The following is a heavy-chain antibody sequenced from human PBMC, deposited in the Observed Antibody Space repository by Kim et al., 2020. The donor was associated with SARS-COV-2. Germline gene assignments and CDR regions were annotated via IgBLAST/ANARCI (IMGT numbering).Heavy chain of an antibody. V-gene: IGHV1-3*01. D-gene: IGHD3-10*01. Sequence: KFQGRVTITRDTSASTAYMELSSLRSEDTAVYYCARGGSGSYYRSYYFDYWGQGTLVTVSS. CDR3: ARGGSGSYYRSYYFDY. J-gene: IGHJ4*02.